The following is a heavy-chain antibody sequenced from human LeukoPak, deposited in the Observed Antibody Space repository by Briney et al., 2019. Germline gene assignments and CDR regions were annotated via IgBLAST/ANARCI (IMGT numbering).Heavy chain of an antibody. D-gene: IGHD6-13*01. V-gene: IGHV4-61*05. CDR1: SGSISTSNYY. Sequence: SETLSLTCTVSSGSISTSNYYWGWVRQPPGKALEWIGNIFYSPSLKSRVTISLDTSGNQFSLKLSSVTAADTAVYYCARADYSSTWSHDYYYMDVWGKGTTVTVSS. J-gene: IGHJ6*03. CDR3: ARADYSSTWSHDYYYMDV. CDR2: IF.